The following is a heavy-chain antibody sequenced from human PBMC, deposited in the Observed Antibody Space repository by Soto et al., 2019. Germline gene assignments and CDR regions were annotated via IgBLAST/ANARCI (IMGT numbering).Heavy chain of an antibody. CDR2: LNGGTGQT. D-gene: IGHD1-1*01. V-gene: IGHV1-3*01. CDR3: ARGKGMEENYFYYGLDI. Sequence: ASVKVSCKASGYTFSTYAMHWVRQAPGQSLEWMGWLNGGTGQTRYSQKFQDRVIITRDTSASTGYMELSSLTSEDTAVYYCARGKGMEENYFYYGLDIWGQGTTVTVSS. J-gene: IGHJ6*02. CDR1: GYTFSTYA.